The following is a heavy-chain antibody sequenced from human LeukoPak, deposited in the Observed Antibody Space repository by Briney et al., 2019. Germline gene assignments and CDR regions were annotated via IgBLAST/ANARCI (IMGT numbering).Heavy chain of an antibody. CDR2: IKQDGNEK. Sequence: QPGGSLRLSCSASGFNFNRYWMNWIRQAPGKGLEWVANIKQDGNEKYYVDSVKGRFTISYDSAKNSLYLQMNSLRAEDTAVYYCARDHRGYQLPKLIFYYYMDVWGKGTTVTVSS. CDR3: ARDHRGYQLPKLIFYYYMDV. CDR1: GFNFNRYW. D-gene: IGHD2-2*01. J-gene: IGHJ6*03. V-gene: IGHV3-7*01.